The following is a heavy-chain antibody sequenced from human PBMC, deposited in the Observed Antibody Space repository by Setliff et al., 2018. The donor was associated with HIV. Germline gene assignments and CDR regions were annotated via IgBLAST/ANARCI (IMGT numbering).Heavy chain of an antibody. CDR1: GGSVSSGAYL. D-gene: IGHD2-21*01. CDR2: MSKRGTY. Sequence: SETLSLTCTVSGGSVSSGAYLWSWIRQHPGKGLEWMGYMSKRGTYIINPSLESRMTMSVDTSKNQLYLRLKSVTAADTAVYFCARDAVEASIPGGWFDSWGPGTLVTVSS. J-gene: IGHJ5*01. CDR3: ARDAVEASIPGGWFDS. V-gene: IGHV4-31*03.